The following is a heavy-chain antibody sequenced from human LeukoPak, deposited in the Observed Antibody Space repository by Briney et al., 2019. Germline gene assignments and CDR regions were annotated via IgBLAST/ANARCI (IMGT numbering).Heavy chain of an antibody. Sequence: SETLSLTCTVSGGSISSYYWSWIRQPPGKGLEWLGYIYYSGSTNYNPSLKSRVTISVDTSKNQFSLKLSSVTAADTAVYYCARGYSSSWSALGDAFDIWGQGTMVTVSS. CDR1: GGSISSYY. J-gene: IGHJ3*02. CDR3: ARGYSSSWSALGDAFDI. CDR2: IYYSGST. V-gene: IGHV4-59*01. D-gene: IGHD6-13*01.